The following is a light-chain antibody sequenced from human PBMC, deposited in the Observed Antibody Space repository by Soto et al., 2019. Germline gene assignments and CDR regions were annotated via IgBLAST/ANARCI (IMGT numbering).Light chain of an antibody. V-gene: IGKV1-39*01. Sequence: DIQMTQSPSSLSASVGDRVTITCRASQSISNYLNWYQQKPGKAPKLLIYDASSLQSGVPSMFSGSGSGTDFTLTIRTMQTEDLATYYCQQSYNTPITFGKGTKGAIK. CDR3: QQSYNTPIT. CDR2: DAS. CDR1: QSISNY. J-gene: IGKJ1*01.